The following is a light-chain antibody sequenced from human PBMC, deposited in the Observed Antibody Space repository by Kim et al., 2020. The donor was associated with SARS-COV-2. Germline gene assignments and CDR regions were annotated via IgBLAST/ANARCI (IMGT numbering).Light chain of an antibody. CDR2: GAS. J-gene: IGKJ5*01. Sequence: ASVGDRVTITCRANQDIRNDLGWYQQNPGRAPKRLIYGASSVQSGVPSRFSGSGSGTEFTLTISSVQPEDFATYFCLQHSTYPITFGQGTRLEIK. CDR3: LQHSTYPIT. V-gene: IGKV1-17*01. CDR1: QDIRND.